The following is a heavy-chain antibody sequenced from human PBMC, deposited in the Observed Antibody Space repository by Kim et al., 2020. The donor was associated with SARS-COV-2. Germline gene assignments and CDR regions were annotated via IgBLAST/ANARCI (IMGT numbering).Heavy chain of an antibody. CDR1: GDSLNGYF. J-gene: IGHJ4*02. CDR3: ARGSYDFWSPREKSPLDH. D-gene: IGHD3-3*01. V-gene: IGHV4-34*01. CDR2: ISHSGIT. Sequence: SETLSLTCSVSGDSLNGYFWTWIRQVPGRGLEWLGQISHSGITHYNPSLKSRLNMSVDTAKNQFSLRLTSLSVADTAVYFCARGSYDFWSPREKSPLDHWGQGTRVTVSS.